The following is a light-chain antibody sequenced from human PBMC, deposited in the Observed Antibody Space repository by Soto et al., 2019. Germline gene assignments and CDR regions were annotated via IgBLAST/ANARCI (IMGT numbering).Light chain of an antibody. V-gene: IGKV1-39*01. CDR1: QSISTY. CDR2: LTS. CDR3: QQSSTTPWT. J-gene: IGKJ1*01. Sequence: DIQMTQSPSSLSASVGDRVTITCRARQSISTYLNWFQQKPGRAPKLLIYLTSTLQSVVPSRFSGSGSGTDFTLTISSLQPEDFATYCCQQSSTTPWTFGQGTKLDVK.